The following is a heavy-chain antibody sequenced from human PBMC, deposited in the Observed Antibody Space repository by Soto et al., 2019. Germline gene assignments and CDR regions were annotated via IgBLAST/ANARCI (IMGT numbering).Heavy chain of an antibody. D-gene: IGHD6-6*01. V-gene: IGHV4-4*07. CDR2: VYSSGVA. Sequence: QVQLQESGPGLVKPSETLTLICNVSGDSMSGYYGSWVRQPAGQGLEWIGRVYSSGVANYNPSIESRVTMSIDTSKNQFSLRLRSVTAADTAVYFCARLGSGSSLVYWGQGITVTVSS. CDR1: GDSMSGYY. CDR3: ARLGSGSSLVY. J-gene: IGHJ4*02.